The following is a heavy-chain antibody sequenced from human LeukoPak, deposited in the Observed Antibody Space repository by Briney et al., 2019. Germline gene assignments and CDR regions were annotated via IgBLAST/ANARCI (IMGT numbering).Heavy chain of an antibody. J-gene: IGHJ6*02. CDR3: ARGGALGMDV. D-gene: IGHD1-26*01. V-gene: IGHV3-11*01. CDR1: GFTFSDYY. CDR2: ISGVASDI. Sequence: GGSLRLSCAASGFTFSDYYMTWLRQAPGKGLEWVSYISGVASDIYYGDSVKGRFTISRDNAKNSVYLQMNSLRAEDTAVYYCARGGALGMDVWGQGTMVTVSS.